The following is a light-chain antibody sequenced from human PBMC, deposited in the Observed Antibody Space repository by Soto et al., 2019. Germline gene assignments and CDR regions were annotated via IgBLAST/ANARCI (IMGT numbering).Light chain of an antibody. CDR1: QSVSNY. Sequence: EIVLTQSPATLSLSPGERATLSCRASQSVSNYLVWYQQKPDQAPRLLIYDASNRATGIPARFSGSGSGTDFTLTISSLEPEDFAVYYCQQRSNWPPLTFGGGTKGEIK. CDR2: DAS. CDR3: QQRSNWPPLT. J-gene: IGKJ4*01. V-gene: IGKV3-11*01.